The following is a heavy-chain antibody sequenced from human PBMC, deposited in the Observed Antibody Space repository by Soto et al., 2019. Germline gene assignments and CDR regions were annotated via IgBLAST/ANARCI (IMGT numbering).Heavy chain of an antibody. CDR2: IYYSGST. Sequence: QVQLQESGPGLVKPSQTLSLTCTVSGGSISSGGYYWSWIRQHPGKGLEWIGYIYYSGSTYYNPSLKSRVTISVDTSKNQFSLKLSSLPAADTAVYYYARDPSYDHRNGMDVWGQGTTVTVSS. D-gene: IGHD3-22*01. CDR3: ARDPSYDHRNGMDV. CDR1: GGSISSGGYY. V-gene: IGHV4-31*03. J-gene: IGHJ6*02.